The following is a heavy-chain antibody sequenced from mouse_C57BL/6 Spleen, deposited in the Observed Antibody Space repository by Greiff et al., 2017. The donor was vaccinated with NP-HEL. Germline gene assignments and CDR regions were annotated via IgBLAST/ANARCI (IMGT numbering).Heavy chain of an antibody. J-gene: IGHJ3*01. CDR3: ARPLYGSSFAWFAY. V-gene: IGHV5-17*01. D-gene: IGHD1-1*01. CDR2: ISSGSSTI. CDR1: GFTFSDYG. Sequence: EVNLVESGGGLVKPGGSLKLSCAASGFTFSDYGMHWVRQAPEKGLEWVAYISSGSSTIYYADTVKGRFTISRDNAKNTLFLQMTSLRSEDTAMYYCARPLYGSSFAWFAYWGQGTLVTVSA.